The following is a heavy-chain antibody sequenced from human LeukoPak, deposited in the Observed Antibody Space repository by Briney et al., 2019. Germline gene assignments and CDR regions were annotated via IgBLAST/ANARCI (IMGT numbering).Heavy chain of an antibody. Sequence: SVKVSCKASGGTFSSYAISWVRQAPGQGLERMGGIIPIFGTANYAQKFQGRVTITTDESTSTAYMELSSLRSEDTAVYYCARDQEGGYNIHDAFDIWGQGTMVTVSS. CDR1: GGTFSSYA. J-gene: IGHJ3*02. CDR2: IIPIFGTA. V-gene: IGHV1-69*05. D-gene: IGHD5-24*01. CDR3: ARDQEGGYNIHDAFDI.